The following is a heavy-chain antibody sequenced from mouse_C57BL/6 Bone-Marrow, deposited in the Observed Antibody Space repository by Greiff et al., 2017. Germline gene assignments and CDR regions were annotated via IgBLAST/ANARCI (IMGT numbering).Heavy chain of an antibody. CDR3: ARAGYYVPWYFDV. CDR2: IYPGSGST. V-gene: IGHV1-55*01. J-gene: IGHJ1*03. D-gene: IGHD2-3*01. Sequence: QVQLKQPGAELVKPGASVKMSCKASGYTFTSYWITWVKQRPGQGLEWIGEIYPGSGSTNYNEKFKGKATLTVDTSSSTAYMQLSSLTSEDSAVYYCARAGYYVPWYFDVWGTGTTVTVSS. CDR1: GYTFTSYW.